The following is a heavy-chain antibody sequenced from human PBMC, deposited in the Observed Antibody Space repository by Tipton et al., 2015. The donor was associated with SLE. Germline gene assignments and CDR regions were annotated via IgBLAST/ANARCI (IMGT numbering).Heavy chain of an antibody. D-gene: IGHD6-6*01. V-gene: IGHV4-38-2*02. CDR3: ARDPSQYSSSADAFDI. J-gene: IGHJ3*02. CDR1: GGSISSYY. CDR2: IYHSGST. Sequence: TLSLTCTVSGGSISSYYWSWIRQPPGKGLEWIGSIYHSGSTYYNPSLKSRVTISVDTSKNQFSLKLISVTAADTAVYYCARDPSQYSSSADAFDIWGQGTMVTVSS.